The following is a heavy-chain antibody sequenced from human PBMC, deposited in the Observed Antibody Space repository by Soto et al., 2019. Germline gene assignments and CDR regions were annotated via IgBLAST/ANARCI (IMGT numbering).Heavy chain of an antibody. CDR2: XXXVXXXT. D-gene: IGHD4-17*01. CDR3: ARRRLAYDAFDI. CDR1: GYSFTSYW. Sequence: GESLKISRKGSGYSFTSYWIGWVRQMPGKGLDXMXXXXXVXXXTRYSPSFQGQVTISADKSISTAYLQWSSLKASDTAMYYCARRRLAYDAFDILGQGTMVT. J-gene: IGHJ3*02. V-gene: IGHV5-51*01.